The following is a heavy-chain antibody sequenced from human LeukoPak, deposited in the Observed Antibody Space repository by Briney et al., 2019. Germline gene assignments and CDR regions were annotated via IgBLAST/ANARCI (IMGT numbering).Heavy chain of an antibody. Sequence: SETLSLTCTVSGGSISSYYWSWIRQPPGKGLEWIGYIYYSGSTNYNPSLKSRVTISVDTSKNQFSLKLSSVTAADTAVYYCARLGPRAYDSSGYHFDYWGQGTLVTVPS. V-gene: IGHV4-59*01. D-gene: IGHD3-22*01. J-gene: IGHJ4*02. CDR1: GGSISSYY. CDR2: IYYSGST. CDR3: ARLGPRAYDSSGYHFDY.